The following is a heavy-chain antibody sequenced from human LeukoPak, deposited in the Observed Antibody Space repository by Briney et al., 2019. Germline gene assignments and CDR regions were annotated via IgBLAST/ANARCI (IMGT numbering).Heavy chain of an antibody. J-gene: IGHJ4*02. CDR3: ARGDIVVVPVSDY. Sequence: GGSLRLSCAASGFTFSSYAMHWVRQAPGKGLEWVAVISYDGSNKYYADSVKGRFTISRDNSKNTLYLQMNSLRAEDTAVYYCARGDIVVVPVSDYWGQGTLVTVSS. V-gene: IGHV3-30*04. CDR2: ISYDGSNK. D-gene: IGHD2-2*01. CDR1: GFTFSSYA.